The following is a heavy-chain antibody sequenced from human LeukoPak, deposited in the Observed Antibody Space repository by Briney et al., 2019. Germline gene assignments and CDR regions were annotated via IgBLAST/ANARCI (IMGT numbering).Heavy chain of an antibody. V-gene: IGHV1-8*01. CDR2: MKPNSGNT. CDR1: GYTFTTYD. Sequence: GASVEASCKASGYTFTTYDINWVRQATGQGLEWMGWMKPNSGNTGYAQKFQGRVTMTRDTSISTAYRELSRLRSDDTAVYYGARGLGSGSYFRRRAFDIWGQGTMVTVSS. CDR3: ARGLGSGSYFRRRAFDI. J-gene: IGHJ3*02. D-gene: IGHD3-10*01.